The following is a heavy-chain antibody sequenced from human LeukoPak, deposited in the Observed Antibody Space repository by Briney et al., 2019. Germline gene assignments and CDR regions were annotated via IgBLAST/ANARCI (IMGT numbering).Heavy chain of an antibody. Sequence: SETLSLTCTVSGGSISSYYWSWIRQPPGKGLEWIGYIYYSGSTNYNPSLKSRVTISVDTSKNQFSLKLSSVTAADTAVYYCARGIPVLRFLEWLDSYYFDYWGQGTLVTVSS. CDR2: IYYSGST. CDR1: GGSISSYY. J-gene: IGHJ4*02. V-gene: IGHV4-59*01. D-gene: IGHD3-3*01. CDR3: ARGIPVLRFLEWLDSYYFDY.